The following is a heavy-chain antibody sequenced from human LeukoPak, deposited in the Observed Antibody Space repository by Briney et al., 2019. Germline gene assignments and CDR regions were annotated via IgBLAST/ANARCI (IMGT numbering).Heavy chain of an antibody. Sequence: GGSLRLSCAASGFTFSSYGMHWVRQAPGKGLEWVAVISYDGSNKYYADSVKGRFTISRDNSKNTLYLQMNSLRAEDTAVYYCAKEHPSRYSGYDRLKNYYYYGMDVWGQGTTVTVSS. CDR2: ISYDGSNK. D-gene: IGHD5-12*01. CDR3: AKEHPSRYSGYDRLKNYYYYGMDV. CDR1: GFTFSSYG. J-gene: IGHJ6*02. V-gene: IGHV3-30*18.